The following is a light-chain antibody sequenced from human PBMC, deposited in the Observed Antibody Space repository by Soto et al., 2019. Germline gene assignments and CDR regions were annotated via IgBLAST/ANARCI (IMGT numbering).Light chain of an antibody. CDR1: QTITSGQ. Sequence: EIVLTQFPATLSLSPGERATLSCRASQTITSGQLGWYQQKPGQAPRLLIYLISSRATGIPDRVSGSGSGTAFTLTIRGLESEDFANYYYQHGASSFGQGTKVEI. V-gene: IGKV3D-20*02. CDR3: QHGASS. J-gene: IGKJ2*01. CDR2: LIS.